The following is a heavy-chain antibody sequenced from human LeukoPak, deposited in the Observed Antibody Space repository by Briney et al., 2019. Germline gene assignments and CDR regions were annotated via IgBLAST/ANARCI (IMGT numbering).Heavy chain of an antibody. Sequence: ASVKVSCKASGYTFTGYYMHWVRQAPGQGLEWMGWISPDSGGTKYAQKFQGRVTMTRDTSISTAYMELSRLRSDDTALYYCARVDDRGHYYDSSGPRKLFDYWGQGTLVTVSS. CDR2: ISPDSGGT. CDR1: GYTFTGYY. D-gene: IGHD3-22*01. V-gene: IGHV1-2*02. CDR3: ARVDDRGHYYDSSGPRKLFDY. J-gene: IGHJ4*02.